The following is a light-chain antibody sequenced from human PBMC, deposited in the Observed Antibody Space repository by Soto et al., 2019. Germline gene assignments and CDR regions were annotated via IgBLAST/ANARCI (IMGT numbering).Light chain of an antibody. CDR3: QQYNNYWT. J-gene: IGKJ1*01. Sequence: DIQMTQSPSTLSASVGDRVTITCRASQSISSWLAWYQQKPGKAPKLLIYEASTLESGVSSRFSGSGSGTEFTLTISSLQPDDFATYYCQQYNNYWTFGQGTKVEIK. CDR1: QSISSW. V-gene: IGKV1-5*03. CDR2: EAS.